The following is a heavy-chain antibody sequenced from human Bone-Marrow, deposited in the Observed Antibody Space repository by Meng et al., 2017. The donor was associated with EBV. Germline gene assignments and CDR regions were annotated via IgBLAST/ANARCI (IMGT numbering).Heavy chain of an antibody. Sequence: EVQLVESGGGLVQPXGSLRLSCAASGFTFSNYAISWVRQAPGKGLEWVSTISDSDGSTYYADSVKGRFTISRDNSKSTLYLQMNSLTAEDTAVYYCAREEYNFGYHCDDWGQGTLVTVSS. CDR3: AREEYNFGYHCDD. V-gene: IGHV3-23*04. CDR2: ISDSDGST. J-gene: IGHJ4*02. D-gene: IGHD3-22*01. CDR1: GFTFSNYA.